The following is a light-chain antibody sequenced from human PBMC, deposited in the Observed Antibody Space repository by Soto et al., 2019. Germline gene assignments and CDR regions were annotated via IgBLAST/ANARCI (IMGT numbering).Light chain of an antibody. CDR3: QQYNSYPRT. V-gene: IGKV1-5*01. CDR1: QSISSW. Sequence: DIQMTQSPSTLSASVGDRVTITCRASQSISSWLAWYQQKPGKAPKLLIYDASSLESGVPSRFSGSGSGTEFNLTISSLQTDDFATYDCQQYNSYPRTFGQGTKVEIK. CDR2: DAS. J-gene: IGKJ1*01.